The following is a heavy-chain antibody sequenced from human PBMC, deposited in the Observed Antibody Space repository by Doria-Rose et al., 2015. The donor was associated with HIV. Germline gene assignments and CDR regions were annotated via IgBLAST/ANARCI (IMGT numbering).Heavy chain of an antibody. Sequence: QITLKESGPVLVKPTETLTLTCTVSGVSLSSPGMGVSWIRQPPGKALEWLANIFSYDERSYKTSLKSRLTISRGTSKSQVVLTMTDMDPMDTATYYCARIKSSRWYHKYYFDFWGQGTLVIVSA. J-gene: IGHJ4*02. CDR2: IFSYDER. D-gene: IGHD6-13*01. CDR3: ARIKSSRWYHKYYFDF. V-gene: IGHV2-26*01. CDR1: GVSLSSPGMG.